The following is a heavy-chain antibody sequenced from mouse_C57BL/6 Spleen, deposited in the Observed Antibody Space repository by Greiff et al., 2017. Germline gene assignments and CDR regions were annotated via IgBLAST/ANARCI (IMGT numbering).Heavy chain of an antibody. D-gene: IGHD2-13*01. CDR1: GYSITSGYY. V-gene: IGHV3-6*01. Sequence: EVKLQESGPGLVKPSQSLSLTCSVTGYSITSGYYWNWIRQFPGNKLEWMGYISYDGSNNYNPSLKNRISITRDTSKNQFFLKLNSVTTEDTATYYCAREGLLPYFDGWGTGTTVTVSS. CDR3: AREGLLPYFDG. CDR2: ISYDGSN. J-gene: IGHJ1*03.